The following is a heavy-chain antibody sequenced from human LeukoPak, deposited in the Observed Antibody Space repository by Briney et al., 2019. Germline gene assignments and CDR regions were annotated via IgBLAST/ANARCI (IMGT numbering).Heavy chain of an antibody. Sequence: ASVKVSCKASGYTFTSYYMHWVRQAPGQGLEWMGIINPSGGSTSYAQKFQGRVTMTRDTSTSTVYMELGSLRSEDTAVYYCARVGVAGPFDYWGQGTLVTVSS. CDR3: ARVGVAGPFDY. CDR1: GYTFTSYY. V-gene: IGHV1-46*01. D-gene: IGHD6-19*01. J-gene: IGHJ4*02. CDR2: INPSGGST.